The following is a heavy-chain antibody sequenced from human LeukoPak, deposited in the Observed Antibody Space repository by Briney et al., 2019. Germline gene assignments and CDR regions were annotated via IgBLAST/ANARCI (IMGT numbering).Heavy chain of an antibody. J-gene: IGHJ4*02. D-gene: IGHD2-15*01. CDR2: ISAYNGNT. V-gene: IGHV1-18*01. CDR1: GYTFTSYG. CDR3: ARDIGYCSGGSCLD. Sequence: ASVKVSCKASGYTFTSYGISWMRQAPGQGLEWMGWISAYNGNTNYAQKLQGRVTMTTDTSTSTAYMELRSLRSDDTAVYYCARDIGYCSGGSCLDWGQGTLVTVSS.